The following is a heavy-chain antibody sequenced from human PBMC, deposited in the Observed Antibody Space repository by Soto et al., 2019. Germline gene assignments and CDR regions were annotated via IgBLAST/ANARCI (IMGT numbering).Heavy chain of an antibody. CDR3: ARRGVVELGTLRYFDWPLDY. CDR1: GGSISSSSYY. D-gene: IGHD3-9*01. J-gene: IGHJ4*02. V-gene: IGHV4-39*01. CDR2: IYYSGST. Sequence: SETLSLTCTVSGGSISSSSYYWGWIRQPPGKGLEWIGSIYYSGSTYYNPSLKSRVTISVDTSKNQFSLKLSSVTAADTAVYYCARRGVVELGTLRYFDWPLDYWGQGTLVTVSS.